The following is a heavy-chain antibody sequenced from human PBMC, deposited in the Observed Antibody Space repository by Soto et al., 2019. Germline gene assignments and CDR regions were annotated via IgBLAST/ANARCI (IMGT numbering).Heavy chain of an antibody. CDR3: ARESGGATATLDYYYFYMDV. J-gene: IGHJ6*03. Sequence: QVQLVQSGAEVKKPGASVTVSCRSSGDTFNDYYIHWVRQAPGQGLEWMGWINPNGGVTKYAQKFQGWVTMTSDTSIRTVYMQLSRLRSDDTAVYYWARESGGATATLDYYYFYMDVWGTGTTVTVSS. CDR1: GDTFNDYY. D-gene: IGHD5-12*01. CDR2: INPNGGVT. V-gene: IGHV1-2*04.